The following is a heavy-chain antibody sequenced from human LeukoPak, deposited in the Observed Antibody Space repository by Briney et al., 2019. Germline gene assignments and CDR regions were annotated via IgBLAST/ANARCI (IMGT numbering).Heavy chain of an antibody. CDR2: ISYDGSNK. CDR1: GFTFSSYG. V-gene: IGHV3-30*18. CDR3: ANSGGLGGGSYY. J-gene: IGHJ4*02. Sequence: GRSLRLSCAASGFTFSSYGMHWVRQAPGKGLEWVAVISYDGSNKYYADSVKGRFTISRDNSKNTLYLQMNRLRAEDTAVYYCANSGGLGGGSYYWGQGTLVTVSS. D-gene: IGHD2-15*01.